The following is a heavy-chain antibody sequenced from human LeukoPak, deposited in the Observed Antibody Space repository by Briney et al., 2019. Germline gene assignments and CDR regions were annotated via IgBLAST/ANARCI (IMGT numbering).Heavy chain of an antibody. CDR1: GYTFTGSY. J-gene: IGHJ4*02. Sequence: ASVKVSCKASGYTFTGSYMHWVRQAPGQGLEWRGWINPNSGGTNYAQKFQGRVTMTRDTSISTAYMELSRLRSDDTAVYYCARALYGGNSVGYWGQGTLVSVSS. D-gene: IGHD4-23*01. CDR2: INPNSGGT. CDR3: ARALYGGNSVGY. V-gene: IGHV1-2*02.